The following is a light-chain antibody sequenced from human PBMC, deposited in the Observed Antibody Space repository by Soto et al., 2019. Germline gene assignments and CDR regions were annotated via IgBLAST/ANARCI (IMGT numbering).Light chain of an antibody. CDR1: SSNIGAGYD. J-gene: IGLJ2*01. V-gene: IGLV1-40*01. CDR2: GNY. CDR3: QSYDNTLSYDSSLSASV. Sequence: QSVLAQPPSVSGAPGQSITISCTGTSSNIGAGYDVHWYQQLPGSAPKLLIYGNYNRPSGVPDRISGSRSATSASLSIAGLQAEDEGGYYCQSYDNTLSYDSSLSASVFGGGTKVTVL.